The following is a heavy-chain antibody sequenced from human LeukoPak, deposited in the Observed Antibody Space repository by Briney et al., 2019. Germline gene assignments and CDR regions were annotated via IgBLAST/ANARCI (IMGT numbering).Heavy chain of an antibody. CDR3: ARDRYYDSSGYYYLDY. D-gene: IGHD3-22*01. CDR1: GYTFTGYY. V-gene: IGHV1-18*04. J-gene: IGHJ4*02. Sequence: ASVKVSCKASGYTFTGYYMHWVRQAPGQGLEWMGWISAYNGNTNYAQKLQGRVTMTTDTSTSTAYTELRSLRSDDTAVYYCARDRYYDSSGYYYLDYWGQGTLVTVSS. CDR2: ISAYNGNT.